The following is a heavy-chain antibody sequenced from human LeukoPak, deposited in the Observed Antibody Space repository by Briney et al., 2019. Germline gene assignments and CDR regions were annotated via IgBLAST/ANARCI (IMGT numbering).Heavy chain of an antibody. D-gene: IGHD6-6*01. CDR1: GDSISYFY. J-gene: IGHJ4*02. CDR2: TSSSGNT. CDR3: ARDGGSSSFDY. V-gene: IGHV4-4*07. Sequence: SETLSLTCSVSGDSISYFYWSWIRQAAGKGLEWIGRTSSSGNTDYNASLKSRVTMSVDTSKNQLSLKVISVTAADTAVYYCARDGGSSSFDYWGQGTLVTVSS.